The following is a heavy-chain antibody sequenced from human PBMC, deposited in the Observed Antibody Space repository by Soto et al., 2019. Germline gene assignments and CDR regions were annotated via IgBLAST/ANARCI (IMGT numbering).Heavy chain of an antibody. D-gene: IGHD3-10*01. CDR3: AKADRRGVLLWFGEFDY. V-gene: IGHV3-23*01. CDR1: GFTFSSYA. Sequence: EVQLLESGGGLVQPGGSLRLSCAASGFTFSSYAMSWVRQAPGKGLEWVSAISGSGGSTYYADSVKGRFTISRDNSKNPLYLQMNSRRAEDTAVYYCAKADRRGVLLWFGEFDYWGQGTLVTVSS. J-gene: IGHJ4*02. CDR2: ISGSGGST.